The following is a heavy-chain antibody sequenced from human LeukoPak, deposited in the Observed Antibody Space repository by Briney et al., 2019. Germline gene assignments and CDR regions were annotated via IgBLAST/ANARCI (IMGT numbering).Heavy chain of an antibody. J-gene: IGHJ5*02. Sequence: GGSLRLSCEASGFTFSSSAMSWVRLAPGKGLEWVARISGTGVSAAYADSVKGRFTISRDNSKNTLYLQMNRLRAEDTAIYYCAKDRNNWNDGGWLDPWGQGTLVTVSS. V-gene: IGHV3-23*01. CDR1: GFTFSSSA. CDR3: AKDRNNWNDGGWLDP. CDR2: ISGTGVSA. D-gene: IGHD1-1*01.